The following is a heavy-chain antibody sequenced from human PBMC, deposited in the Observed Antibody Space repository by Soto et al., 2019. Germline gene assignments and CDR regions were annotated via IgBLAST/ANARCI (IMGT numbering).Heavy chain of an antibody. CDR2: INHSGST. CDR3: AVKWEMATIMVDY. D-gene: IGHD5-12*01. V-gene: IGHV4-34*01. J-gene: IGHJ4*02. CDR1: GGSFSGYY. Sequence: LSLTCAVYGGSFSGYYWSWIRQPPGKGLEWIGEINHSGSTNYNPSLKSRVTISVDTSKNQFSLKLSSVTAADTAVYYCAVKWEMATIMVDYWGQGTLVTVSS.